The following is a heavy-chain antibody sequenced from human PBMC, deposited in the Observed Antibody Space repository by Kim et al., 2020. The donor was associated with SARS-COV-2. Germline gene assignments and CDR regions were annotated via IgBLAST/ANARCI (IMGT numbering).Heavy chain of an antibody. Sequence: SETLSLTCSVSGGSINRSNYYWGWCRQSPEKGLEWIGNIYFTGATYYNPSLKSRVTISIDTSNNQFSLKLTSATAADTAVYYCARLEAPGSGGYYYGMDVWGPGTTVTVSS. D-gene: IGHD3-10*01. CDR2: IYFTGAT. CDR3: ARLEAPGSGGYYYGMDV. V-gene: IGHV4-39*01. CDR1: GGSINRSNYY. J-gene: IGHJ6*02.